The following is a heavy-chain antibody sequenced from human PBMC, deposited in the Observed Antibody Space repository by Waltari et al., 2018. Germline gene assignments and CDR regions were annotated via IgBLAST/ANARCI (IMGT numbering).Heavy chain of an antibody. D-gene: IGHD3-16*01. V-gene: IGHV1-8*03. CDR1: GYTFTSYD. CDR3: ARGIRWTFGGVDHDAFDI. CDR2: VNPNSGNT. J-gene: IGHJ3*02. Sequence: QVQLVQSGAEVKKPGASVKVSCKASGYTFTSYDINWVRQATGQGLEWMGWVNPNSGNTGYAQKFQGRVTITRNTSISTAYMELSSLRSEDTAVYYCARGIRWTFGGVDHDAFDIWGQGAMVTVSS.